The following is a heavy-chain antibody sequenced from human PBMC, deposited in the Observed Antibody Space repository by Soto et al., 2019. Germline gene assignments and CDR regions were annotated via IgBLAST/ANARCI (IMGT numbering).Heavy chain of an antibody. Sequence: SETLSLTCTVAGGSISSSSYYCGCIRQPPGKGLEWIGSIYYSGSTYYNPSLKSRATISVDTSKNQFSLKLSSVTAADTPVYYCARDGRISSYYYYDGLDVSGQGTTVTVSS. CDR2: IYYSGST. CDR3: ARDGRISSYYYYDGLDV. D-gene: IGHD6-6*01. CDR1: GGSISSSSYY. J-gene: IGHJ6*02. V-gene: IGHV4-39*02.